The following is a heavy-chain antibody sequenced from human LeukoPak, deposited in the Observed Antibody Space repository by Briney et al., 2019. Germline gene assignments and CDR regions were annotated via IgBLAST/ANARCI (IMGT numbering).Heavy chain of an antibody. D-gene: IGHD7-27*01. CDR3: ARRGTNWGRFDY. J-gene: IGHJ4*02. CDR1: GGSISSGSYY. Sequence: PSETLSLTRTVSGGSISSGSYYWGWIRQPPGKGLEWIGTIHYSGSTYYNPSLRSRVTMSVDTSKNQLSLKLSSVTAADTAVYYCARRGTNWGRFDYWGQGSLVTVSS. CDR2: IHYSGST. V-gene: IGHV4-39*01.